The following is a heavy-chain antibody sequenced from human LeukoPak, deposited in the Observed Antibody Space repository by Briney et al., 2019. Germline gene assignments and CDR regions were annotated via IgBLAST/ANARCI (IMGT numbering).Heavy chain of an antibody. CDR3: ATSGGWEPPHY. J-gene: IGHJ4*02. D-gene: IGHD1-26*01. V-gene: IGHV3-30*04. Sequence: GRSLRLSCAASGFTFSSYAMHWVRQAPGKGLEWVAVISYDGSNKYYADSVKGRFTISRDNSKNTLYLQMNSLRAEDTAVYYCATSGGWEPPHYWGQGTLVTVSS. CDR2: ISYDGSNK. CDR1: GFTFSSYA.